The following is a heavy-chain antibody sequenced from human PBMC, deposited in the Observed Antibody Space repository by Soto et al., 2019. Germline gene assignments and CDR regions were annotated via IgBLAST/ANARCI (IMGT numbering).Heavy chain of an antibody. J-gene: IGHJ6*01. CDR1: RFTFSNDG. CDR3: AKAHGIVVASANYYHYGLDV. D-gene: IGHD2-2*01. V-gene: IGHV3-30*18. Sequence: PGGSLRLSCAASRFTFSNDGMHWVRQAPGKGLEWLALLSYDGSNEYYAESVKGRFTISRDNSKNTLYLEMNRLRAEDSAVYYCAKAHGIVVASANYYHYGLDVWGQETTVTVSS. CDR2: LSYDGSNE.